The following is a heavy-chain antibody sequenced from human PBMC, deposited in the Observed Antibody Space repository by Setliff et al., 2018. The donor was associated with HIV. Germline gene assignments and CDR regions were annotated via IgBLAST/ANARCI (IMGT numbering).Heavy chain of an antibody. Sequence: PGGSLRLSCAASGFTFSSYGIHWVRQAPGKGLEWVAFIRYDGSNKYYADSVKGRVTISRDNFRNTVDLQMNNLRPEDTAVYYCAKDGDYRSGDYGAFDIWGQGTMVTVSS. CDR1: GFTFSSYG. J-gene: IGHJ3*02. V-gene: IGHV3-30*02. D-gene: IGHD6-25*01. CDR3: AKDGDYRSGDYGAFDI. CDR2: IRYDGSNK.